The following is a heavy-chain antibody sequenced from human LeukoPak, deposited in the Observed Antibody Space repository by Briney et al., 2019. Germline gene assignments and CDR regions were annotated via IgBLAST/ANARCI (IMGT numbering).Heavy chain of an antibody. V-gene: IGHV3-23*01. CDR1: GFTFDDYG. Sequence: PGGSLRLSCAASGFTFDDYGMSWVRQAPGKGLEWVSGISNSGGTTYYADSVKGRFTISRDNSKNTLYLQMNSLRVEDTAVYFCAKGWGGFDYWGQGTLVTVSS. D-gene: IGHD3-10*01. J-gene: IGHJ4*02. CDR3: AKGWGGFDY. CDR2: ISNSGGTT.